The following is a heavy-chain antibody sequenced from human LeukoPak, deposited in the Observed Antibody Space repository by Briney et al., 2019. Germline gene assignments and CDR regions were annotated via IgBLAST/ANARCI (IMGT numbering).Heavy chain of an antibody. D-gene: IGHD2-2*01. V-gene: IGHV4-31*03. CDR3: ARDMVPAAREHSAFDI. CDR1: GGSISIGGYY. Sequence: SETLSLTCTVSGGSISIGGYYWSWIRQHPGKGLEWIGYIYYSVSTYYNPSLNSRFTISLETSKNYFSLKLSSVTAADTDVYYCARDMVPAAREHSAFDIWGQGTTVTVSS. CDR2: IYYSVST. J-gene: IGHJ3*02.